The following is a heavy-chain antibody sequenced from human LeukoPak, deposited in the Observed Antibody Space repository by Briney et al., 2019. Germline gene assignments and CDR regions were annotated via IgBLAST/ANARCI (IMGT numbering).Heavy chain of an antibody. CDR2: INSDGTST. V-gene: IGHV3-74*01. D-gene: IGHD5-24*01. CDR1: GFTFSSYW. Sequence: GGSLRLSCAASGFTFSSYWMHWVRQAPGKGLVWVSRINSDGTSTSYAGSVKGRFTISRDNAKNTLYLQMNSLRAEDTAVYYCARAREMATNHNADTWGQGTLVTVSS. J-gene: IGHJ5*02. CDR3: ARAREMATNHNADT.